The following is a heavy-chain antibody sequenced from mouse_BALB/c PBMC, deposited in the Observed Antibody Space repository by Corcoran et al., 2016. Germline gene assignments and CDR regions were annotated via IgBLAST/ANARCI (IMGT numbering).Heavy chain of an antibody. CDR2: IDPANGNT. CDR1: GFNIKDTY. J-gene: IGHJ1*01. D-gene: IGHD4-1*01. Sequence: EVQLQQSGAELVKPGASVKLSCTASGFNIKDTYIHWVKQRPEQGLEWIGRIDPANGNTKYDPKFQGKATITADTSSDTAYLQLSSLTSEDTAVYYCARWEWYVDVWGAGTTVTVSS. CDR3: ARWEWYVDV. V-gene: IGHV14-3*02.